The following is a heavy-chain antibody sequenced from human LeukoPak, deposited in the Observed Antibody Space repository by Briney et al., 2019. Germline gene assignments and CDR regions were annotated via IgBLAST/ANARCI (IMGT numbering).Heavy chain of an antibody. V-gene: IGHV3-9*01. CDR3: AKVNSGYDRGAVDI. J-gene: IGHJ3*02. CDR2: ITWNSDTI. CDR1: GFTFVDYG. Sequence: SLRLSLAASGFTFVDYGMPWGRRAPGKGRGWVSVITWNSDTIVYADSVKGRFTISRDNAKTILYLQMNSLRAEDTALYYCAKVNSGYDRGAVDIWGQGTTVTGFS. D-gene: IGHD5-12*01.